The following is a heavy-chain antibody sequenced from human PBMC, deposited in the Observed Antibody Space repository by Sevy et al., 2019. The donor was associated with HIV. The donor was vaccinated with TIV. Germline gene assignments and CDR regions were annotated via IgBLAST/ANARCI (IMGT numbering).Heavy chain of an antibody. J-gene: IGHJ4*02. V-gene: IGHV3-7*04. D-gene: IGHD6-13*01. CDR1: GFTFSSYR. CDR2: INQGGNQK. CDR3: ARVPSRAAAGRFDS. Sequence: GGSLRLSCAASGFTFSSYRINWVRQAPGEGLEWVANINQGGNQKQYMDYSKGGFSIFRVNAVNAVYLRMNSRRVEDTAVYYCARVPSRAAAGRFDSWGQGTLVTVSS.